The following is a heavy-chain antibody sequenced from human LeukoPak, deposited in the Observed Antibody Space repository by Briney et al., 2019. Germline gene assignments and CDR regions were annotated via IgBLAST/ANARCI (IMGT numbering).Heavy chain of an antibody. CDR2: IYYSGST. J-gene: IGHJ6*03. V-gene: IGHV4-59*01. Sequence: SETLSLTCTVSGGSISSYYWSWIRQPPGKGLEWIGYIYYSGSTNYNPSLKSRVTISVATSKNQFSLKLSSVTAADTAVYYCARNTGYSSYYYYYYYMDVWGKGTTVTVSS. CDR3: ARNTGYSSYYYYYYYMDV. D-gene: IGHD5-18*01. CDR1: GGSISSYY.